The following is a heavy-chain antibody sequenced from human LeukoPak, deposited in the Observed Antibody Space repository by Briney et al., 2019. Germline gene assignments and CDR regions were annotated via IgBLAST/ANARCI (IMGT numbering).Heavy chain of an antibody. Sequence: SGTLSLTCTVSGGSISSYYWRWIRQPPGKGLGWIGYIYYSGSTNYNPSLKSRVTISVDTSNNQFSLKLSSVTAADTAVYYCAREYTIFGARGFDYWGQGTLVTVSS. J-gene: IGHJ4*02. CDR3: AREYTIFGARGFDY. CDR2: IYYSGST. CDR1: GGSISSYY. V-gene: IGHV4-59*01. D-gene: IGHD3-3*01.